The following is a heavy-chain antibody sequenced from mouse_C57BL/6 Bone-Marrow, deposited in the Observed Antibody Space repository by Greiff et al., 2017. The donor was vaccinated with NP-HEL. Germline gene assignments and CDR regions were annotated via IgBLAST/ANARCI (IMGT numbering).Heavy chain of an antibody. CDR1: GYTFTSYW. D-gene: IGHD2-1*01. CDR3: ARSYCNLFDY. CDR2: IDPSDSYT. Sequence: QVQLQQPGAELVRPGTSVKLSCKASGYTFTSYWMHWVKQRPGQGLEWIGVIDPSDSYTNYNQKFKGKATLTVDTSSSTAYMQLSSLTSEDSAVYYCARSYCNLFDYWGQGTTLTGSS. V-gene: IGHV1-59*01. J-gene: IGHJ2*01.